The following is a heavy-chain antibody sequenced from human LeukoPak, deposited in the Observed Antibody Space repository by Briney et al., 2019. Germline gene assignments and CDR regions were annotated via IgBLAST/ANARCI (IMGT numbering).Heavy chain of an antibody. CDR3: AREEDFWSGRPFSPDY. CDR1: GFGFGSYW. Sequence: GGSLRLSCAASGFGFGSYWMTWVRQAPGKGLEWVAHIKEDGSAENYVDSVKGRFSISRDNSKSTLYLQMNSLRAEDTALYYCAREEDFWSGRPFSPDYWGQGTLVSVSS. J-gene: IGHJ4*02. CDR2: IKEDGSAE. V-gene: IGHV3-7*03. D-gene: IGHD3-3*01.